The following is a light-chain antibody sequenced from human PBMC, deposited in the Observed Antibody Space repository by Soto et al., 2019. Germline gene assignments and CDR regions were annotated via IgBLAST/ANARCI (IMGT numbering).Light chain of an antibody. Sequence: TVLTQSPCTLSVSPGERASLSCRASQSVSINLAWYQQKPGQAPRLLIYGASTRATGIPARFSGSGYGTEFTISINSLQSEDFAVYYCQEYDNWPPEGTFGQGTKV. V-gene: IGKV3-15*01. CDR3: QEYDNWPPEGT. CDR1: QSVSIN. J-gene: IGKJ1*01. CDR2: GAS.